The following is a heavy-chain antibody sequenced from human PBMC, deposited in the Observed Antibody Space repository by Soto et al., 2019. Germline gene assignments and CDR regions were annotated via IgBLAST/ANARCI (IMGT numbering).Heavy chain of an antibody. CDR1: GFTFSDYG. J-gene: IGHJ4*02. CDR2: ISYDGTTQ. Sequence: GGSLRVSCAASGFTFSDYGMHWVRQAPGKGPEWLAVISYDGTTQHYAGSVKGRFTISRDNFKNTLHLQINSLRGEDTAVYYCAKSEDASSAYVGYFDYWGQGTRVTVCS. D-gene: IGHD3-22*01. V-gene: IGHV3-30*18. CDR3: AKSEDASSAYVGYFDY.